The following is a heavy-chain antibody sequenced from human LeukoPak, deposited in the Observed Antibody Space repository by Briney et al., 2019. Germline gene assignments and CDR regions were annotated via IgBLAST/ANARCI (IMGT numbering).Heavy chain of an antibody. CDR3: ARGVYIAAAQYGY. J-gene: IGHJ4*02. Sequence: PSETLSLTCTVSGGSISSYYWSWIRQPPGKGLEWIGYIYYSGTTNYNPSLKSRVTIAVDTSKNQFSLKLSSVTAADTAVYYCARGVYIAAAQYGYWDQGTLVTVSS. V-gene: IGHV4-59*01. CDR2: IYYSGTT. CDR1: GGSISSYY. D-gene: IGHD6-13*01.